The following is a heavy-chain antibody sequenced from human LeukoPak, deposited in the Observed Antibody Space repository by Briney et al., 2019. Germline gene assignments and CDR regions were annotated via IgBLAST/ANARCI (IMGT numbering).Heavy chain of an antibody. CDR2: ISITSRTT. V-gene: IGHV3-48*02. J-gene: IGHJ3*02. CDR1: GFTFTTYS. D-gene: IGHD3-10*01. Sequence: GGSLRLSCAASGFTFTTYSMNWVRQAPGKGLQWVSYISITSRTTNYADSVKGRFTISRDSAKNSLYLQMNSLRDEDTAVYYCARVGENAFDIWGQGTMVTVSS. CDR3: ARVGENAFDI.